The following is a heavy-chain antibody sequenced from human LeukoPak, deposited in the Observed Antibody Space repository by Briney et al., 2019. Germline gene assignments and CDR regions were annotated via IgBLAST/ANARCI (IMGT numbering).Heavy chain of an antibody. CDR3: ARGTDTKPFWSGYWVDV. Sequence: GGSLRLSWAASGFTFSSSAMHWVRQAPGKGLEWVAVISYDESNKYYADSVKGRFTISRDNSKNTLYLQMNSLRAEDTAVYYCARGTDTKPFWSGYWVDVWGQGTTVTVSS. J-gene: IGHJ6*02. CDR1: GFTFSSSA. D-gene: IGHD3-3*01. V-gene: IGHV3-30*03. CDR2: ISYDESNK.